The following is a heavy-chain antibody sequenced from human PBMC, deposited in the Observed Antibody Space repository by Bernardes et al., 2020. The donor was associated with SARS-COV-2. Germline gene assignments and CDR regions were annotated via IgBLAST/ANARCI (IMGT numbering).Heavy chain of an antibody. CDR2: IDPDGST. D-gene: IGHD2-2*01. Sequence: GGSLRLSRAASGFSVKDNYMSWVRQAPGRGLEWVSIIDPDGSTYYADSVKGRFAISRDNSKNTLYLQMNSLRAEDTAVYYCARDLGLYCSSTSCYQYGPYYYYGMDVWGQGTTVTVSS. V-gene: IGHV3-66*01. J-gene: IGHJ6*02. CDR1: GFSVKDNY. CDR3: ARDLGLYCSSTSCYQYGPYYYYGMDV.